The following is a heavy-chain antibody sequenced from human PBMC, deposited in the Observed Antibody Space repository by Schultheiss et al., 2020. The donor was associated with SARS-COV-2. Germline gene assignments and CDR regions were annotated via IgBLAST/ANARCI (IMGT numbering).Heavy chain of an antibody. V-gene: IGHV3-23*01. CDR3: TTRIVGATGVIDY. D-gene: IGHD1-26*01. CDR1: GFTFSSYA. CDR2: ISGSGGKS. J-gene: IGHJ4*02. Sequence: GGSLRLSCSASGFTFSSYAMSWARQAPGKGLAWVSAISGSGGKSYYADSVKGRFTISRDNSKNTLYVQMNSLRAEDTAVYYCTTRIVGATGVIDYWGQGTLVTVSS.